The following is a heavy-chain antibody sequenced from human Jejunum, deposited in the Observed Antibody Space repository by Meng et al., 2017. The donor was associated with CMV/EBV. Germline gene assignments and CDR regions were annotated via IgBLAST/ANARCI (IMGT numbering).Heavy chain of an antibody. Sequence: QVLLEESGPGLVKSSEALSLTCFVSAGTISGYYWSWIRQPAGKGLEWIGRIYTSGSTHYNPSLKSRLTMSVDLAKNQISLKLSSVTAADTAVYYCARESGSYYWFDPWGQGTLVTVSS. D-gene: IGHD1-26*01. CDR3: ARESGSYYWFDP. CDR2: IYTSGST. CDR1: AGTISGYY. V-gene: IGHV4-4*07. J-gene: IGHJ5*02.